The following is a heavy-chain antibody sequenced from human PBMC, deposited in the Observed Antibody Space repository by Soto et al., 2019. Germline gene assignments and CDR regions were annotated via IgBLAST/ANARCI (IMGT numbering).Heavy chain of an antibody. CDR3: ARGFMDIKHFYYYMDA. CDR2: ISSSSSTI. V-gene: IGHV3-48*04. Sequence: GGSLRLSCAASGFTFSDYSMNWVRQAPGKGLEWVSYISSSSSTIYSAASVQGRFTISRDNAKKSLYLQLNSLRAEDTAVYYCARGFMDIKHFYYYMDAWGKGTTVTVSS. CDR1: GFTFSDYS. D-gene: IGHD5-12*01. J-gene: IGHJ6*03.